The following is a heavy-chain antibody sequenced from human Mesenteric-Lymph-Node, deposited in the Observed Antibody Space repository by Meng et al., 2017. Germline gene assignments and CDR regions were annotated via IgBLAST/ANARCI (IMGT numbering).Heavy chain of an antibody. CDR1: RHCGASSRDS. CDR2: TYYSANRYN. J-gene: IGHJ4*02. Sequence: VQLRGPGPWQRLPTPTLTCVLARHCGASSRDSGNWIRQPPARGLEWLGRTYYSANRYNGYAVSVKIRISINPSKSKNQFSLQLNSVTPKDTAMYYCARSGSSCWIDYWGQGTLVTVSS. CDR3: ARSGSSCWIDY. V-gene: IGHV6-1*02. D-gene: IGHD6-19*01.